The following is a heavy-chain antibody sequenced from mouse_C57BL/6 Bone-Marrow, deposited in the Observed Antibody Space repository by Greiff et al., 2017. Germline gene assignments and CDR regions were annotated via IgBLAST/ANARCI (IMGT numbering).Heavy chain of an antibody. J-gene: IGHJ2*01. CDR1: GFTFSSYG. V-gene: IGHV5-6*02. CDR3: ARQNYNTHY. Sequence: DVMLVESGGDLVKPGGSLKLSCAASGFTFSSYGMSWVRQTPDKRLEWVATISSGGSYTYYPDSVKGRFTISRDNDKNTLYLQMSSLKSEDTAMYYCARQNYNTHYWGQGTTLTVSS. CDR2: ISSGGSYT. D-gene: IGHD1-3*01.